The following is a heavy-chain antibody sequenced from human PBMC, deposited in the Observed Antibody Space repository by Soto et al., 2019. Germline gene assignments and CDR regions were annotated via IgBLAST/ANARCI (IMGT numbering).Heavy chain of an antibody. CDR3: ARDKVIVGISDAFDI. V-gene: IGHV4-34*01. CDR1: GGSFSGYY. D-gene: IGHD1-26*01. Sequence: SETLSLTCAVYGGSFSGYYWSWIRQPPGKGLEWIGEINHSGSTNYNPSLKSRVTISVDTSKNQFSLKLSSVTAADTAVYYCARDKVIVGISDAFDIWGQGTMVT. J-gene: IGHJ3*02. CDR2: INHSGST.